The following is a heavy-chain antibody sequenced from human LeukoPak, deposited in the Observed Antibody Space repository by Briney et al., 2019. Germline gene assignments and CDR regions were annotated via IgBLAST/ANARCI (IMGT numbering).Heavy chain of an antibody. J-gene: IGHJ4*02. V-gene: IGHV3-66*01. Sequence: PGGSLRLSCAASGFTFSYNYMSWVRQAPGKGLEWVSVIYSDDSTHYADSVKGRFTISRDNSKNTVYLQMNSLRVEDTAVYYCARVQGSGQPRWYWGQGTLVTVSS. D-gene: IGHD2-15*01. CDR2: IYSDDST. CDR3: ARVQGSGQPRWY. CDR1: GFTFSYNY.